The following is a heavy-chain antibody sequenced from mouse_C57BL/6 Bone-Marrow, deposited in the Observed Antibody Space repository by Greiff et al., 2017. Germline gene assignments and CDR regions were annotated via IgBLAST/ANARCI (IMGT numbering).Heavy chain of an antibody. Sequence: VQLQQSGAELVRPGASVKLSCTASGFNIKDDYMHWVKQRPEQGLEWIGWIDPENGDTEYASQFQGKATITADTSSNTAYLQLSSLTSEDTAVYYCTTYYYGKRYFDYWGQGTTLTVSS. J-gene: IGHJ2*01. V-gene: IGHV14-4*01. CDR3: TTYYYGKRYFDY. CDR2: IDPENGDT. CDR1: GFNIKDDY. D-gene: IGHD2-1*01.